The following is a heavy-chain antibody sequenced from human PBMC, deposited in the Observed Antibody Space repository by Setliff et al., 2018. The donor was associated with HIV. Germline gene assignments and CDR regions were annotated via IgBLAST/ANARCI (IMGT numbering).Heavy chain of an antibody. CDR1: GGSFSGYF. CDR3: GRGWFDP. Sequence: SETLSLTCAVYGGSFSGYFWSWIRQPPGKGLEWIGEIDHSGSTNYNPSLRSRVTMSADTAESLLSLRLILVTAADTGVYYCGRGWFDPWGQGTLVTVSS. J-gene: IGHJ5*02. CDR2: IDHSGST. V-gene: IGHV4-34*03. D-gene: IGHD3-10*01.